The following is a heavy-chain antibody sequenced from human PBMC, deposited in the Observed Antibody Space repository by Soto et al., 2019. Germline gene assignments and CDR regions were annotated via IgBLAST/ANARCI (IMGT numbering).Heavy chain of an antibody. V-gene: IGHV2-5*02. D-gene: IGHD1-1*01. CDR1: GFSISTSGVG. Sequence: QITLKESGPTLGKPTQTLTLTCTFSGFSISTSGVGVGWIRQPPGKALEWLALIYWDDDKRYRPSLKSRLTITTDTSKNQVVLTIPNMDPVDTATYSCAHRRVERYFDYWGQGTLVTVSS. J-gene: IGHJ4*02. CDR3: AHRRVERYFDY. CDR2: IYWDDDK.